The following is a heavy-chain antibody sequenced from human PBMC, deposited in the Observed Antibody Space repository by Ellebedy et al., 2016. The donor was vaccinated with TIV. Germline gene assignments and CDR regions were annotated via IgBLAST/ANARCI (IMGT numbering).Heavy chain of an antibody. CDR1: GLTFGAFT. CDR2: ITWDGGSI. D-gene: IGHD6-6*01. J-gene: IGHJ4*02. CDR3: AVQKYTTIDD. V-gene: IGHV3-43*01. Sequence: GGSLRLXCAASGLTFGAFTMHLARQRPGKGLEWVSFITWDGGSIKYADSVQGRFVISRDNTKNSLFLEMSSLKTDDTALYYCAVQKYTTIDDWGQGTLVTVSP.